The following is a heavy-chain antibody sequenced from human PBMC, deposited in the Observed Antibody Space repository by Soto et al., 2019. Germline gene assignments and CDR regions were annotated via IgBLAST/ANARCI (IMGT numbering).Heavy chain of an antibody. J-gene: IGHJ5*01. D-gene: IGHD3-10*01. CDR3: VKNSGWFNS. CDR2: IYGDGRTT. V-gene: IGHV3-23*01. CDR1: GFIFSTTD. Sequence: GGSLRLSCEASGFIFSTTDMSWVRQAPGKGLEWVSTIYGDGRTTYYADSVRGRFSISRDNSKNMVYLQMDSLRVDDTAIYYCVKNSGWFNSWGPGSLVTVSS.